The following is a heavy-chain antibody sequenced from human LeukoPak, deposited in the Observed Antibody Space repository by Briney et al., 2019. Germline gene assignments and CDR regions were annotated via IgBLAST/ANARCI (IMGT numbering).Heavy chain of an antibody. D-gene: IGHD3-3*01. CDR1: GYTFTGYY. V-gene: IGHV1-2*02. CDR2: INPNSGGT. Sequence: GASVKVSCKASGYTFTGYYMHWVRQAPGQGLEWMGWINPNSGGTNYAQKFQGRVTMTRDTSISTAYMELSRLRSDDTAVYYCARDLGPKYYDFWSGYLVYWGQGTLDTVSS. J-gene: IGHJ4*02. CDR3: ARDLGPKYYDFWSGYLVY.